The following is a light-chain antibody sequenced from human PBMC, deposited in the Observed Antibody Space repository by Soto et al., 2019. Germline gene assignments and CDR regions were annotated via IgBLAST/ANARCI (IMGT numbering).Light chain of an antibody. CDR3: QLYGISPQ. V-gene: IGKV3-20*01. Sequence: DIVLTQSPGTLSLSPGERATLSCKTSRSSGGTFLAWYQHKPGQAPRLLIYASSNRATGIPDRFSGIASGTDFTLTIDRLEPEDFAVYYCQLYGISPQFGQGTRLEIK. CDR1: RSSGGTF. J-gene: IGKJ5*01. CDR2: ASS.